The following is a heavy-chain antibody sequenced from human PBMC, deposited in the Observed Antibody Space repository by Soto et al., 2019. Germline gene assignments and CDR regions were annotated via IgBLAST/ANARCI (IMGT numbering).Heavy chain of an antibody. J-gene: IGHJ6*03. Sequence: QVQLVQSGAEVKKPGASVKVSCKASGYTFTSYGISWVRQAPGQGLEWMGWISAYNGNTNYAQKLQGRVTMTTDTSTSTAYMELRSLRSDDTAVYYCARANLLRFLGFYYDYMDVWGKGTTVTVSS. CDR2: ISAYNGNT. CDR3: ARANLLRFLGFYYDYMDV. D-gene: IGHD3-3*01. CDR1: GYTFTSYG. V-gene: IGHV1-18*01.